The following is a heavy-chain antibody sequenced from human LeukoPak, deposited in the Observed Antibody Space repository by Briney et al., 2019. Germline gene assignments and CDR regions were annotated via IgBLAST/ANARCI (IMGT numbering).Heavy chain of an antibody. CDR3: ARILTGDLDY. CDR2: IIPIFGTA. J-gene: IGHJ4*02. Sequence: SSVKVSCKASGCTFTSYAISWVRQAPRQGLEWMGRIIPIFGTANYAQKFQGRVTITTDESTSTAYMELSSLRSEDTAVYYCARILTGDLDYWGQGTLVTVSS. D-gene: IGHD7-27*01. CDR1: GCTFTSYA. V-gene: IGHV1-69*05.